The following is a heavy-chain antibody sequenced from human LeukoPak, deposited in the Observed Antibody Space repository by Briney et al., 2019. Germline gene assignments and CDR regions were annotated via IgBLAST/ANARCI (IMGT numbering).Heavy chain of an antibody. CDR3: ARKFYYGSGYYFDY. D-gene: IGHD3-10*01. J-gene: IGHJ4*02. Sequence: PSETLSLTCTVSGASISSYYWSWIRQPAGKGLEWIGRIYTSGSTNYNPSLKSRVTMLVDTSKNQLSLKLTSVTAADTAVYYCARKFYYGSGYYFDYWGQGILVTVSS. V-gene: IGHV4-4*07. CDR1: GASISSYY. CDR2: IYTSGST.